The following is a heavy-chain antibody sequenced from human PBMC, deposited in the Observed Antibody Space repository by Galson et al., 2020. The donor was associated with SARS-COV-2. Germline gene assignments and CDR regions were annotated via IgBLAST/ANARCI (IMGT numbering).Heavy chain of an antibody. CDR1: GGSISSYS. CDR2: IYYTGST. Sequence: ALETLSLTCSVSGGSISSYSWSWIRQSPGKGLEWIGYIYYTGSTKYNPSLESRVTISVDTSQNQFSLTLTSVTAADTAMYYCARRGYSYGVMYYFDYWGQGTLVTVSS. J-gene: IGHJ4*02. D-gene: IGHD5-18*01. CDR3: ARRGYSYGVMYYFDY. V-gene: IGHV4-59*08.